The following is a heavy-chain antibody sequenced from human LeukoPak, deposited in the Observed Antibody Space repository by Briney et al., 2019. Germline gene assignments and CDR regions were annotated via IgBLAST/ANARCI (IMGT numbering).Heavy chain of an antibody. CDR1: GYTFTSYY. J-gene: IGHJ4*02. D-gene: IGHD3-22*01. Sequence: ASVKVSCKASGYTFTSYYIHWVRQAPGQGLEWMGVISPSGGSTTYAQKFQGRVTMTRDMSTSTVYMELSSLTSEDTAVYYCARVPYYDSSGYDNWGQGTLVTVSS. V-gene: IGHV1-46*01. CDR2: ISPSGGST. CDR3: ARVPYYDSSGYDN.